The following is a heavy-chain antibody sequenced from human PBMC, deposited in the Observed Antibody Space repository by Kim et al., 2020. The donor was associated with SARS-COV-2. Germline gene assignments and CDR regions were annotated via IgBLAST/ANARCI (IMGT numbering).Heavy chain of an antibody. V-gene: IGHV4-38-2*02. CDR3: ARDESSKWLRLERRTFD. CDR1: GYSISSGYY. D-gene: IGHD5-12*01. Sequence: SETLSLTCTVSGYSISSGYYWGWIRQPPGKGLEWIGSIYHSGSTYYNPSLKSRVTISVDTSKNQFSLKLSSVTAADTAVYYCARDESSKWLRLERRTFD. J-gene: IGHJ3*02. CDR2: IYHSGST.